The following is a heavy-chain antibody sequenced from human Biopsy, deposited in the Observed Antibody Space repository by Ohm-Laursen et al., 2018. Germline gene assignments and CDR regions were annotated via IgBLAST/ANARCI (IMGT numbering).Heavy chain of an antibody. CDR1: GYTFTNYG. CDR3: ARDRWPHVTLLGLVVFDF. J-gene: IGHJ4*02. D-gene: IGHD3-3*01. V-gene: IGHV1-18*01. CDR2: ISPYNGDT. Sequence: SVKVSCKASGYTFTNYGISWVQQAPGQGLEWMGWISPYNGDTDYAQKLQGRVTMTTDTSTSTAYMDLRSLRSDDTAVYYCARDRWPHVTLLGLVVFDFWGQGTLVIVSS.